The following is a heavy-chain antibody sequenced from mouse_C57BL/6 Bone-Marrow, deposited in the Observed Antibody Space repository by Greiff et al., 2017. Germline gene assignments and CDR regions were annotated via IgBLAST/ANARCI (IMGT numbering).Heavy chain of an antibody. CDR2: INPSSGYT. J-gene: IGHJ1*03. CDR1: GYTFTSYW. CDR3: AIEPLCYFDV. Sequence: VQRVESGAELAKPGASVKLSCKASGYTFTSYWMHWVKQRPGQGLEWIGYINPSSGYTKYNQKFKDKATLTADKSSSTAYMQLISLTYEDSAVYYGAIEPLCYFDVWGTGTTVTVSS. V-gene: IGHV1-7*01.